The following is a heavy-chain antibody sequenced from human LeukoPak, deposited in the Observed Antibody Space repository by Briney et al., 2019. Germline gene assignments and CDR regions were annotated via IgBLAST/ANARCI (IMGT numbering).Heavy chain of an antibody. CDR3: ARDLRSSGYYAFDY. Sequence: PSETLSLTCNVSGGSISSYYWSWIRQSPGKGLEWIGYIYYSGRTNYNPSLKSRVTISVDTSKNQFSLKLSSVTAADTAVYYCARDLRSSGYYAFDYWGQGTLVTVSS. CDR2: IYYSGRT. D-gene: IGHD3-22*01. CDR1: GGSISSYY. V-gene: IGHV4-59*12. J-gene: IGHJ4*02.